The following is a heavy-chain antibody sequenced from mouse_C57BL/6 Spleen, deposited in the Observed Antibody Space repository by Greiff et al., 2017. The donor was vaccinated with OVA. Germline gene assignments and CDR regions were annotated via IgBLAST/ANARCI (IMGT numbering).Heavy chain of an antibody. CDR1: GYTFTSYW. V-gene: IGHV1-69*01. Sequence: VKLQESGAELVMPGASVKLSCKASGYTFTSYWMHWVKQRPGQGLEWIGEIDPSDSYTNYNQKFKGKSTLTVDKSSSTAYMQLSSLTSEDSAVYYCARKAGGAMDYWGQGTSVTVSS. J-gene: IGHJ4*01. CDR2: IDPSDSYT. CDR3: ARKAGGAMDY.